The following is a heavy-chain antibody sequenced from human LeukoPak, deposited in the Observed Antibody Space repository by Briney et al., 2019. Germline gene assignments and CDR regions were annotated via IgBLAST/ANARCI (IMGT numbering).Heavy chain of an antibody. Sequence: SETLSLTCTVSGGSISSSSYYWGWIRQPPGKELEWIGSIYYSGSTYYNPSLKSRVTISVDTSKNQFSLKLSSVTAADTAVYYCARESYGSGSYYSGYWGQGTLVTVSS. V-gene: IGHV4-39*07. CDR2: IYYSGST. CDR3: ARESYGSGSYYSGY. D-gene: IGHD3-10*01. CDR1: GGSISSSSYY. J-gene: IGHJ4*02.